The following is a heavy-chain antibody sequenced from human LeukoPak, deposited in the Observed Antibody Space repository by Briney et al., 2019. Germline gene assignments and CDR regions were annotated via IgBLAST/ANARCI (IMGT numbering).Heavy chain of an antibody. CDR3: ARRRSGYYLGLFDY. D-gene: IGHD3-22*01. Sequence: SETLSLTCTVSGGSISSYYWSWIRQPPGKGLEWIGYIYYSGSTNYNPSLKSRVTISVDTSKNQFSLKLSSVTAADTAVYYCARRRSGYYLGLFDYWGQGTLVTVSS. CDR2: IYYSGST. CDR1: GGSISSYY. V-gene: IGHV4-59*01. J-gene: IGHJ4*02.